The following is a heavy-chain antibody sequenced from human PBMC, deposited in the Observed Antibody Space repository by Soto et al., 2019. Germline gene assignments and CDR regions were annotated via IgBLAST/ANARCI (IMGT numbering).Heavy chain of an antibody. CDR3: ARDTDYGDYWGYFFDS. V-gene: IGHV1-2*02. J-gene: IGHJ4*02. CDR1: GYTFAAYY. CDR2: INPTSGGT. Sequence: ASVKVSCKTSGYTFAAYYIHWIRQAPGQGLEWMGWINPTSGGTVYAQNFQDRVTMTRDTSISTAYMELRRLNSDDTAVYYCARDTDYGDYWGYFFDSWGQGTPVPVYS. D-gene: IGHD4-17*01.